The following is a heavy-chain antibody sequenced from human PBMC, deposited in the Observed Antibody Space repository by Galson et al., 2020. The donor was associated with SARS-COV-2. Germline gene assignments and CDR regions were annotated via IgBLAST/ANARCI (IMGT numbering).Heavy chain of an antibody. CDR2: ISPYNGNT. V-gene: IGHV1-18*01. J-gene: IGHJ6*02. CDR1: GYSFSTYG. Sequence: ASVKVSCKATGYSFSTYGVNWVRQAPGQGLEWMRWISPYNGNTIYAQKFQGRVTMTTDTSTSTAYMEVRSLRSDDTAVYYCAREVGSNYKYVMDVWGQGTTVTVSS. CDR3: AREVGSNYKYVMDV. D-gene: IGHD3-10*01.